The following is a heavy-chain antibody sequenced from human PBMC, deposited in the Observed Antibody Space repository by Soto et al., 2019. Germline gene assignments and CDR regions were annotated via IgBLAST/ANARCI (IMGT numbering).Heavy chain of an antibody. CDR2: IYYSGRT. Sequence: ETLSLTCIVSGESISSSSYYWGWIRQPPGKGLEWIGSIYYSGRTYYNPSFKSRVTISIDTSKNQFSLTLSSVTATDTAVYYCARQRTTVVTQAYFDHWGQGALVTVSS. J-gene: IGHJ4*02. V-gene: IGHV4-39*01. CDR1: GESISSSSYY. D-gene: IGHD2-21*02. CDR3: ARQRTTVVTQAYFDH.